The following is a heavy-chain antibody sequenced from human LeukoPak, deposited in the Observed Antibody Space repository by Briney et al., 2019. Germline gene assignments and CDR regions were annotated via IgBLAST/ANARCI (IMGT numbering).Heavy chain of an antibody. Sequence: GGSLRLSCAASGFNFDDYAMDWVRQAPGRGLEWVSLISGDGGITYYANFVKGRFTISRDNSKNSLYLQMNSLRTEDTALYYCAKPQHYGRGDFDYWGQGTLVTVSS. CDR3: AKPQHYGRGDFDY. CDR2: ISGDGGIT. J-gene: IGHJ4*02. V-gene: IGHV3-43*02. CDR1: GFNFDDYA. D-gene: IGHD3-10*01.